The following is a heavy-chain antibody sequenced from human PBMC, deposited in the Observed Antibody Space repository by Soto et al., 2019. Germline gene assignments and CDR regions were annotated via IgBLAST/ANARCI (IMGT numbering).Heavy chain of an antibody. Sequence: QVQLVQSGAEVKKPGSSVKVSCKASGGTFSSYTISWVRQAPVQGLEWMGRIIPILGIANYAQKFQGRVTITADKSTSTAYMEVRSWRCEDTAVYYCASLNEREGGSGGRPPAINDIWGQGTMVTVSS. V-gene: IGHV1-69*02. J-gene: IGHJ3*02. CDR2: IIPILGIA. D-gene: IGHD2-15*01. CDR1: GGTFSSYT. CDR3: ASLNEREGGSGGRPPAINDI.